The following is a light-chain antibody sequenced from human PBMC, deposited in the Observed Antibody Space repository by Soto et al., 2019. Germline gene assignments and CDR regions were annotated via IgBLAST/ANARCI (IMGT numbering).Light chain of an antibody. CDR2: GGT. V-gene: IGLV1-40*01. J-gene: IGLJ1*01. CDR1: SSNIGGNS. CDR3: QYYDSTLSARYV. Sequence: QSVLTQPPSVSAAPGQKVTISCSGSSSNIGGNSVSWYQQLPGTAPKLLIVGGTIRPSGVPDRFSASTSGTSASLAITGLQAEDEGDYYCQYYDSTLSARYVFGTGTKVTVL.